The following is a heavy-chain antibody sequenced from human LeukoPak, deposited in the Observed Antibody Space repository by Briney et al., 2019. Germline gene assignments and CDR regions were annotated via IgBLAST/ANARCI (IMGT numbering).Heavy chain of an antibody. V-gene: IGHV1-8*01. CDR3: ARKSTSSGWFAFDY. CDR1: GYTFISYD. CDR2: MNPNSGNT. Sequence: ASVKVSCKASGYTFISYDINWVRQTTGQGLEWMGWMNPNSGNTGYAQKFQGRVTMTRNTSISTAYMELSSLRSEDTAVYYCARKSTSSGWFAFDYWGQGTLVTVSS. J-gene: IGHJ4*02. D-gene: IGHD6-19*01.